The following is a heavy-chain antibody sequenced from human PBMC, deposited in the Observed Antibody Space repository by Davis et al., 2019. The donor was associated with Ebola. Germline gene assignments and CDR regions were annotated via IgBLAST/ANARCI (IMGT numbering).Heavy chain of an antibody. CDR2: INPATGAT. CDR1: GYTFSGYY. D-gene: IGHD3-16*02. V-gene: IGHV1-2*04. J-gene: IGHJ4*02. CDR3: ATAPRVWGAYRNRPYFDY. Sequence: ASVKVSCKASGYTFSGYYMHWVRQAPGQGLEWMGWINPATGATYYAQKFQGWVTLTRDTSVTSVYLELSRLKSDETAVYYCATAPRVWGAYRNRPYFDYWGQGTLVTVSS.